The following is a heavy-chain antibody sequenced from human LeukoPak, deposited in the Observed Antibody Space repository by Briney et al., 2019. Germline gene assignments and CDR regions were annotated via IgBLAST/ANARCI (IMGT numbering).Heavy chain of an antibody. CDR3: AKRSGSNPFDY. Sequence: GSLRLSCAASGFTFSSYGMHWVRQAPGKGLEWVSAISGSGGSTYYADSVKGRFTISRDNSKNTLYLQMNSLRAEDTAVYYCAKRSGSNPFDYWGQGTLVTVSS. J-gene: IGHJ4*02. V-gene: IGHV3-23*01. D-gene: IGHD3-10*01. CDR2: ISGSGGST. CDR1: GFTFSSYG.